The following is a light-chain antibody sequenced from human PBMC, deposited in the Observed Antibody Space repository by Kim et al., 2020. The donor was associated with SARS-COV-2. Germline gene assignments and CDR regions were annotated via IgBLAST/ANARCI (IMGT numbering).Light chain of an antibody. CDR1: QTVNRN. V-gene: IGKV3-15*01. J-gene: IGKJ1*01. Sequence: EIVMTQSPATLSVSPGERATLSCRASQTVNRNLAWYQQKPGQAPRLLIYGASTRATGIPARFSGSGSETEFTLTISSLQSEDFAVYYCQHYNNWPPWTFGQGTKVDIK. CDR3: QHYNNWPPWT. CDR2: GAS.